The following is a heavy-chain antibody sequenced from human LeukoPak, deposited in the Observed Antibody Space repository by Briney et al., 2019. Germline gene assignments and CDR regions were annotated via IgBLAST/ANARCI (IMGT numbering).Heavy chain of an antibody. CDR2: IYYSGST. V-gene: IGHV4-59*01. D-gene: IGHD3-9*01. CDR1: GGSISSYY. CDR3: AGAQYDILTGYAYSFDY. J-gene: IGHJ4*02. Sequence: SETLSLTCTVSGGSISSYYWSWIRQPPGKGLEWIGDIYYSGSTNYNPSLKSRVTISVDTSKNQFSLKLSSVTAAETAVYYCAGAQYDILTGYAYSFDYWGQGTLVTVSS.